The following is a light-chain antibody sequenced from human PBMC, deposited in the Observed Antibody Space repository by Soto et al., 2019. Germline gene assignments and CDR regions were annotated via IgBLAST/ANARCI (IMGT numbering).Light chain of an antibody. CDR1: SSDVGGYNY. CDR2: EVS. J-gene: IGLJ2*01. Sequence: QSALTQPASVSGSPGQSITISCTGTSSDVGGYNYVSWYQQHPGKAPKLMIYEVSNRPSGVPDRFSGSKSGTSASLTITGLQAEDEADYYCQSYENRLSGAYLVLGGGTKLTVL. V-gene: IGLV2-14*01. CDR3: QSYENRLSGAYLV.